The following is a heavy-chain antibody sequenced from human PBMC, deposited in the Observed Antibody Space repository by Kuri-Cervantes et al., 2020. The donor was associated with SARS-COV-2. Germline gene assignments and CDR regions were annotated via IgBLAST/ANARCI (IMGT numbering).Heavy chain of an antibody. CDR2: ISSSGSTI. V-gene: IGHV3-48*03. D-gene: IGHD1/OR15-1a*01. Sequence: GGSLRLSCAASGFTFSSYEMNWVRQAPGKGLEWVSYISSSGSTIYYADSVKGRFTISRDNAKNSLYLQMNSLRAEDTAVYYCAGEELEQSDYYYGMDVWGQGTTVTVSS. CDR3: AGEELEQSDYYYGMDV. J-gene: IGHJ6*02. CDR1: GFTFSSYE.